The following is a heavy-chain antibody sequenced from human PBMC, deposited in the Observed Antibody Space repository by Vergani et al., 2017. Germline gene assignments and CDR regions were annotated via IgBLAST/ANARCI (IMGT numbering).Heavy chain of an antibody. V-gene: IGHV4-59*12. CDR2: SYYSGST. CDR1: GGSLSSYY. J-gene: IGHJ6*02. Sequence: QVQLQESGPGLVKPSETLSLTCTVSGGSLSSYYWSWIRPPPGKGLEWIGYSYYSGSTNYNPSLQSRVPIPVDPSKNQFSLKLSSVTAADAAVEYCARGGMATEGAVGYYYGMDVWGQGTTVTVSS. D-gene: IGHD5-24*01. CDR3: ARGGMATEGAVGYYYGMDV.